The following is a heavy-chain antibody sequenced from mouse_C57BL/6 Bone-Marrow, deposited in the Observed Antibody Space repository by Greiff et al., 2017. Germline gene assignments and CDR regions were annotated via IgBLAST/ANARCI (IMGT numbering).Heavy chain of an antibody. J-gene: IGHJ3*01. CDR2: IYPGSGST. CDR1: GYTFTSYW. D-gene: IGHD2-4*01. CDR3: ARGDYDLFAY. V-gene: IGHV1-55*01. Sequence: QVQLQQPGAELVKPGASVKMSCKASGYTFTSYWITWVKQRPAQGLEWIGDIYPGSGSTNYNEKFKSKATLTVDTSSSTAYMQLSSLTSEDAAVYYCARGDYDLFAYWGQGTLVTVSA.